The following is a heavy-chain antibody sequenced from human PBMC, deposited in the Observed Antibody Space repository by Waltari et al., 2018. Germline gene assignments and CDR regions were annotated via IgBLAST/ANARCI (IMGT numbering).Heavy chain of an antibody. CDR1: GFTFHDHV. CDR2: VSGSGGRT. V-gene: IGHV3-23*01. CDR3: ARFSGSSSYYPFDF. Sequence: DVLLLESGGGYSQPGGCLRLSCKAYGFTFHDHVLGWVRQAPGEGLEWVSSVSGSGGRTGSADSVKGRFTISRDNAQNTVHLQMDDLKVDDTAVYYCARFSGSSSYYPFDFWGQGIWVTVSS. J-gene: IGHJ4*02. D-gene: IGHD6-13*01.